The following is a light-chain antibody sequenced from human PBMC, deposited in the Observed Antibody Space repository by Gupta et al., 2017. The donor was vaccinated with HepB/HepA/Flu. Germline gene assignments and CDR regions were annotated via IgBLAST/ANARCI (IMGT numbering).Light chain of an antibody. CDR2: GAS. CDR1: QSVSSN. CDR3: QQENNCPFT. Sequence: EIVMTQSPATLSVSPGERATLSCRASQSVSSNLAWYQQKPGQAPRLLIYGASTRATGIPARFSGSGSGTEFTLTISSRQSEGFAVYYCQQENNCPFTFGHGTKVDIK. J-gene: IGKJ3*01. V-gene: IGKV3-15*01.